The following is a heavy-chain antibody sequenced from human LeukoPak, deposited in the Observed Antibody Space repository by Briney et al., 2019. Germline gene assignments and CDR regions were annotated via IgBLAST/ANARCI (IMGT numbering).Heavy chain of an antibody. Sequence: PGRSLRLSCAASGFTDSSNYMSWVRQAPGKGLEWVSVIYSGGSTYYADSVKGRFTISRDNSKNTLYLQMNSLRAEDTAVYYCARDGGYYDSSGYPYDYWGQGTLVTVSS. V-gene: IGHV3-66*01. CDR1: GFTDSSNY. D-gene: IGHD3-22*01. CDR3: ARDGGYYDSSGYPYDY. CDR2: IYSGGST. J-gene: IGHJ4*02.